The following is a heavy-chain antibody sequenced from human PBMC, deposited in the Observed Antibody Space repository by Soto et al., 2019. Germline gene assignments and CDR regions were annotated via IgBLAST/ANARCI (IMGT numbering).Heavy chain of an antibody. V-gene: IGHV3-7*01. D-gene: IGHD5-18*01. CDR1: GFTFSSYW. CDR3: AGLDTSMVKTAGY. J-gene: IGHJ4*02. Sequence: EVQLVESGGGLVQPGGSLRLSCAASGFTFSSYWMSWVRQAPGTGLEWVANIKKDGSEKDYVDSVKGRFTISRDNAKNSLYLQMNSLRAEDTAVYYCAGLDTSMVKTAGYWGQGTLVTVSS. CDR2: IKKDGSEK.